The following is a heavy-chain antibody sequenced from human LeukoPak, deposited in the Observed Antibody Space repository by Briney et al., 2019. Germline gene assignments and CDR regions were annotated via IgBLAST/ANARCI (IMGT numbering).Heavy chain of an antibody. D-gene: IGHD1-26*01. CDR3: AADRGDYSGSYWTAFDI. J-gene: IGHJ3*02. V-gene: IGHV1-24*01. Sequence: GASVKVSCKVSEYTLTELSMHGVRQAPGKGLEWLGGFDPEDGEIIYAQKFQGRVTMSDDTSTDTAYMELGSMRSDDTAVYYCAADRGDYSGSYWTAFDIWGQGTMVTVSS. CDR1: EYTLTELS. CDR2: FDPEDGEI.